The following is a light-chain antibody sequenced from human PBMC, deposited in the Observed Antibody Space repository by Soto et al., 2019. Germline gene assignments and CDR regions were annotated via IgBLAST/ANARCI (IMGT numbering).Light chain of an antibody. CDR2: ENN. V-gene: IGLV1-51*02. CDR1: SSNIWNNY. CDR3: GTWDSSLSAVV. Sequence: QSVLTQPPSVSAAPGQKVTISCSGSSSNIWNNYGSWYQQLPGTAPKLLIYENNKRPSGIPDRFSGSKSGTSATLGITGLETGDEADYYCGTWDSSLSAVVFGGGTKLTVL. J-gene: IGLJ2*01.